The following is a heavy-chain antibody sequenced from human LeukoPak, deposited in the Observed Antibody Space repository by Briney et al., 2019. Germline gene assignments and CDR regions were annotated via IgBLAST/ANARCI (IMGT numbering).Heavy chain of an antibody. CDR2: ISWNSASV. J-gene: IGHJ4*02. Sequence: GRSLRLSCEASGFTFDDYGMHWVRQAPGKGQEWVSTISWNSASVGYVDSVKGRFTISRDNAKKTLYLQMYSLRPEDTALYYCAKDHGYSSSWYDYWGQGTLVTVSS. CDR1: GFTFDDYG. D-gene: IGHD6-13*01. V-gene: IGHV3-9*01. CDR3: AKDHGYSSSWYDY.